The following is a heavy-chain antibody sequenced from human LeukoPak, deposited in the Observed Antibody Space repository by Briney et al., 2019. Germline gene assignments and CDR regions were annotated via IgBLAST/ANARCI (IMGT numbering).Heavy chain of an antibody. Sequence: SQTLSLTCTVSGGSISSGGYYWSWIRQHPGKGLEWIGYIYYSGSTYYNPSLKSRVTISVDTSKNQFSLKLSSVTAADTAVYYCARATTVVTEPDAFDIWGQGTMVTVSS. J-gene: IGHJ3*02. CDR2: IYYSGST. CDR1: GGSISSGGYY. CDR3: ARATTVVTEPDAFDI. V-gene: IGHV4-31*03. D-gene: IGHD4-23*01.